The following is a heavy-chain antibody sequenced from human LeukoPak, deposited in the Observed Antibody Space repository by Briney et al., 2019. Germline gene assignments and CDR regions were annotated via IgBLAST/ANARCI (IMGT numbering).Heavy chain of an antibody. Sequence: GGSLRLSCAASGFTFSSYSMNWVRQAPGKGLEWVSSISSSSSYIYYADSVKGRFTNSRDNAKNSLYLQMNSLRAEDTAVYYCARDGTAVAGTGYYYYGMDVWGQGTTVTVSS. V-gene: IGHV3-21*01. CDR3: ARDGTAVAGTGYYYYGMDV. J-gene: IGHJ6*02. CDR2: ISSSSSYI. CDR1: GFTFSSYS. D-gene: IGHD6-19*01.